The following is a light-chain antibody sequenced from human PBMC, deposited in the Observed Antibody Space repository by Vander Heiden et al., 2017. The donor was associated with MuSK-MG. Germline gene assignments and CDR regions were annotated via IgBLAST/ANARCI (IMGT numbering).Light chain of an antibody. CDR2: GAS. J-gene: IGKJ5*01. V-gene: IGKV3-15*01. Sequence: EIVMTQSPATLSVSPGDRATLSCRASKSVSSNLAWYQQKPGQAPRLLIYGASTRANGIPARFSGSGFGTEFTLTISSLQSEELAVYYCQQYNNGPQEGPITFGQGTQLEIK. CDR1: KSVSSN. CDR3: QQYNNGPQEGPIT.